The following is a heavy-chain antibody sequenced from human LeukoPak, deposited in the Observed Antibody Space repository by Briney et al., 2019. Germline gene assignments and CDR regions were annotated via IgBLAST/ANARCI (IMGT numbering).Heavy chain of an antibody. V-gene: IGHV3-30-3*01. J-gene: IGHJ4*02. D-gene: IGHD3-3*01. Sequence: GRSLRLSCAASGFTFSSYAMHWVRQAPGKGLEWVAVISYDGSNKYYADSVKGRFTISRDNSKNTLYLQMNTLRAEDTAVYYCARGTPFGAYWGQGTLVTVSS. CDR2: ISYDGSNK. CDR3: ARGTPFGAY. CDR1: GFTFSSYA.